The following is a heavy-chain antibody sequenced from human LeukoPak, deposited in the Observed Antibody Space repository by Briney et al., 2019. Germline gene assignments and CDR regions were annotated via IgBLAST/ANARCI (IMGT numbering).Heavy chain of an antibody. D-gene: IGHD1-26*01. CDR2: IYTSGST. J-gene: IGHJ4*02. V-gene: IGHV4-4*08. CDR1: GGSISSYY. CDR3: ARERIVGATYVDY. Sequence: SETLSLTCTVSGGSISSYYWSWIRQPPGKGLEWIGYIYTSGSTNYNPSLKSRVTMSVDTSKNQFSLKLSSVTAADTAVYYCARERIVGATYVDYWGQGTLVTVSS.